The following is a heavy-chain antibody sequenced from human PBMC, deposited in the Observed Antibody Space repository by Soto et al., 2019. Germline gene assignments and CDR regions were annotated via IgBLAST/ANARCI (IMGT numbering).Heavy chain of an antibody. CDR2: INPSGGST. CDR3: ARDRGQVSEDYYDSGGYYDS. D-gene: IGHD3-22*01. V-gene: IGHV1-46*01. CDR1: GYTFTSYY. Sequence: GASVKVSCKASGYTFTSYYMHWVRQAPGQGLEWMGIINPSGGSTSYAQKFQGRVTMTRDTSTSTVYMELSSLRSEDTAVYYCARDRGQVSEDYYDSGGYYDSWGKGPLVTVPS. J-gene: IGHJ4*02.